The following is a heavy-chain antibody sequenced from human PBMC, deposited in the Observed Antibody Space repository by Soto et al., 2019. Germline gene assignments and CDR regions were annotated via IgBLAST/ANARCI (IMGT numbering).Heavy chain of an antibody. J-gene: IGHJ6*02. CDR3: AKNGQPPYYYYGMDV. V-gene: IGHV1-18*01. Sequence: ASVKVSCKSSGYTFSTSGISWVRQAPGQGLEWMGWISGYNGDTKYAQKFQGRVTMTIDTSTTTTYMELRSLTSDDTAVYYCAKNGQPPYYYYGMDVWGQGTTVTVSS. CDR2: ISGYNGDT. CDR1: GYTFSTSG. D-gene: IGHD2-8*01.